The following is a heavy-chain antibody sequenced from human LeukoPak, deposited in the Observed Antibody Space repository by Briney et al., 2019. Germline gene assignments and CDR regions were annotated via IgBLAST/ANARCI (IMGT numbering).Heavy chain of an antibody. V-gene: IGHV3-30*18. CDR2: ISYDGSNK. J-gene: IGHJ6*03. CDR1: GFTFSTYG. CDR3: AKGGGGCTNGVCYYYYYYYMDV. D-gene: IGHD2-8*01. Sequence: PGGSLRLSCAASGFTFSTYGMDWVRQAPGKGLEWVAVISYDGSNKYYADSVKGRFTISRDNSKNTLYLQMNSLRAEDTAVYYCAKGGGGCTNGVCYYYYYYYMDVWGKGTTVTVSS.